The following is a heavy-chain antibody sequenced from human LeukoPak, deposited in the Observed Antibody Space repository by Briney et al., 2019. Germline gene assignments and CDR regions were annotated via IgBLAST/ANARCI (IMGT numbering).Heavy chain of an antibody. J-gene: IGHJ4*02. CDR3: ARLARGSYYD. Sequence: TGGSLRLSCAASGFIVSDDYMSWVRQAPGKGLEWVSVIYSGGNTYYPDSVKGRFTISRDNSKNTLYLQINSLRAEDTAVYYCARLARGSYYDWGQGTLVTVSS. CDR1: GFIVSDDY. CDR2: IYSGGNT. D-gene: IGHD1-26*01. V-gene: IGHV3-66*02.